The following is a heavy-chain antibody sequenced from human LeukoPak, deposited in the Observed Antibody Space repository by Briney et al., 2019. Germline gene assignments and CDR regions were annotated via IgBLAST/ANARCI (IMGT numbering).Heavy chain of an antibody. Sequence: SETLSLTCTVSGGSISSRSYYWGWIRQPPGKGLEWIGSIYYSGSTYYNPSLKSRVTISVDTSKNQFSLKLSSVTAADTAVYYCARRLRYSGSYYWGQGTLVTVSS. V-gene: IGHV4-39*07. J-gene: IGHJ4*02. CDR1: GGSISSRSYY. CDR3: ARRLRYSGSYY. CDR2: IYYSGST. D-gene: IGHD1-26*01.